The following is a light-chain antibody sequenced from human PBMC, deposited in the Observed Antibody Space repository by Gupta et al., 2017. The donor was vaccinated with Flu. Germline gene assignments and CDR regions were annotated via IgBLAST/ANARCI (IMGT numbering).Light chain of an antibody. CDR3: QQDGATPVT. Sequence: GTVSLSPGERATLSCRASQNVGSNYLAWYQQKPGQAPRLLIFGASSRTSGIPDRFSGSGSGTDFTLTISRVESEDFAVYYCQQDGATPVTFGHGTKVEIK. J-gene: IGKJ1*01. V-gene: IGKV3-20*01. CDR2: GAS. CDR1: QNVGSNY.